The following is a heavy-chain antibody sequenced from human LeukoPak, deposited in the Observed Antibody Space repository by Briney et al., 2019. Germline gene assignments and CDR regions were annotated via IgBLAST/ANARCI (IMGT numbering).Heavy chain of an antibody. J-gene: IGHJ6*02. V-gene: IGHV3-64*01. CDR3: AREEKGDLDV. CDR2: ISGLGDST. Sequence: GSLRLSCAASGFTFSSYSMHWVRQAPGKGLESVSAISGLGDSTSYANPVKGRFTISRDNSKNTLYLQMASLRVEDTAVYYCAREEKGDLDVWGQGTTVAVTS. D-gene: IGHD5-24*01. CDR1: GFTFSSYS.